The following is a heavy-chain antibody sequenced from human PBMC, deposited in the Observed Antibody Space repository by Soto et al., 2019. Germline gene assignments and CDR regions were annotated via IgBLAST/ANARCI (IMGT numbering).Heavy chain of an antibody. CDR3: ARDNMVRGVKRYYYGMDV. D-gene: IGHD3-10*01. V-gene: IGHV3-53*01. CDR1: GFTVNSNY. J-gene: IGHJ6*02. Sequence: GGSLRLSCAASGFTVNSNYMNWVRQAPGEGLEWVSVIYTGGSTYYTDSVKGRFTISRDNARNRLYRQMNGLRAEDKAVYYCARDNMVRGVKRYYYGMDVWGQGTTVTVSS. CDR2: IYTGGST.